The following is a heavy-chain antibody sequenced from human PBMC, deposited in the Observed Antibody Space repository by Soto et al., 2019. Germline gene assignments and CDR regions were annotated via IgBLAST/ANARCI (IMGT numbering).Heavy chain of an antibody. V-gene: IGHV3-15*01. CDR1: GFKFSDAW. J-gene: IGHJ4*02. CDR2: IKSRVGGETT. D-gene: IGHD3-22*01. Sequence: PGGSLRLSCATSGFKFSDAWMGWVRQAPGKGLEWVARIKSRVGGETTDYAAPVKGRFSISRDDLKSTVYLQMNSLEVEDTAVYYCSWSAYHYFGSWGQGTLLTVSS. CDR3: SWSAYHYFGS.